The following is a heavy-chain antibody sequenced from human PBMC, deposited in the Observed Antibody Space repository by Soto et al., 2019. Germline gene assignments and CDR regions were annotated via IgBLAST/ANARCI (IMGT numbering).Heavy chain of an antibody. CDR2: INHSGIT. D-gene: IGHD3-22*01. CDR3: ARGNYYETSGYYALDY. Sequence: QVHLQQWGAGLLKPSETLSLTCAAYGASFGLHPWTWIRQPPGKGLGWIGQINHSGITNYSPSLASRVTMTIDTSNNQFSLTLSSVTAADTAVYYCARGNYYETSGYYALDYWGQGTLVTVSS. V-gene: IGHV4-34*01. CDR1: GASFGLHP. J-gene: IGHJ4*02.